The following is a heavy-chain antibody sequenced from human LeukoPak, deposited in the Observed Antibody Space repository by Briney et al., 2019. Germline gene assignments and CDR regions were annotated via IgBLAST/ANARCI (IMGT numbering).Heavy chain of an antibody. V-gene: IGHV3-21*01. CDR2: ISSSSSYI. D-gene: IGHD5-12*01. CDR1: GFTFSSYS. J-gene: IGHJ4*02. CDR3: ARVMEIYGGYFVSDY. Sequence: PGGSLRLSCAASGFTFSSYSMNWVRQAPGKGLEWVSSISSSSSYIYYADSVKGRFTISRDNAKNSLYLQMNSLRAEDTAVYYCARVMEIYGGYFVSDYWGQGTLVTVSS.